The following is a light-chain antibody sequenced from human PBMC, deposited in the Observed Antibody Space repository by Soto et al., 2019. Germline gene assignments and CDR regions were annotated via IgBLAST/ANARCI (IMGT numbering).Light chain of an antibody. Sequence: QSVLTQPPSASGTPGQRVTISCSGSRSNIGTNYVYWYQHLPGTAPKLLIYSNNRRPSGVPDRFTGSKSGTSASLAISGLRSEDEADYYCSSYTISTTLVFGTGTKLTVL. J-gene: IGLJ1*01. CDR2: SNN. V-gene: IGLV1-47*02. CDR1: RSNIGTNY. CDR3: SSYTISTTLV.